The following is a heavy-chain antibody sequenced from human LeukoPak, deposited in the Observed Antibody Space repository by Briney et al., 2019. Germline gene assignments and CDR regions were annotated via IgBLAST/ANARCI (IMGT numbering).Heavy chain of an antibody. CDR2: SNPNSGGT. Sequence: ASVTVSFTSSVYTFTVYYMHWVRQAPGQGLEGMGGSNPNSGGTNYAQKFQGRVTMTRDTAISTAYLELRRLRSDATAVYYCARNFYFDSSGYSHYWGQGTLVTVSS. CDR3: ARNFYFDSSGYSHY. V-gene: IGHV1-2*02. J-gene: IGHJ4*02. CDR1: VYTFTVYY. D-gene: IGHD3-22*01.